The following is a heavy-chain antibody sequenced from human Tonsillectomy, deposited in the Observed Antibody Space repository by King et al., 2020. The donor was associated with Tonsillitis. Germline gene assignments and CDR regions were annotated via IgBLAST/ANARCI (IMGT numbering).Heavy chain of an antibody. CDR3: AKGSGSGSYLSPIDY. D-gene: IGHD3-10*01. Sequence: VQLVESGGGLVKPGGSLRLSCAASGFTFSSYAMNWVRQAPGKGLEWVSGISGSGDSTYYADSVKGRFTISRDNSKNTLYLQMNSLRAEDTAVYYCAKGSGSGSYLSPIDYWGQGTLVTVSS. CDR1: GFTFSSYA. J-gene: IGHJ4*02. V-gene: IGHV3-23*04. CDR2: ISGSGDST.